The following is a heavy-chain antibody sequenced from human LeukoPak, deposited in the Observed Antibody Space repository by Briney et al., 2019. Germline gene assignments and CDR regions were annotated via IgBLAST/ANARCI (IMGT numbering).Heavy chain of an antibody. CDR1: GGSISSSNW. CDR2: IYHSGST. D-gene: IGHD5-18*01. V-gene: IGHV4-4*02. CDR3: AIGRGYSYGWWDY. Sequence: SGTLSLTCAVPGGSISSSNWWSWVRQPPGKGLEWIGEIYHSGSTNYNPSLKSRVTISVDTSKNQFSLKLSSVTAADTAVYYCAIGRGYSYGWWDYWGQGTLVTVSS. J-gene: IGHJ4*02.